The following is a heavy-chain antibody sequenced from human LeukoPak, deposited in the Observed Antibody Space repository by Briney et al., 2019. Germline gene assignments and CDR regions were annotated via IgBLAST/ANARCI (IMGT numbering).Heavy chain of an antibody. CDR3: ARDLYYYGSGSYRFDY. Sequence: PSETLSLTCTFSGGSITSYYWSWIRQPAGKGLEWIGRTHTSGSTNYNPSLKSRVTMSVDTSKNQFSLKLSSVTAADTAVYYCARDLYYYGSGSYRFDYWGQGTLVTVSP. CDR2: THTSGST. CDR1: GGSITSYY. J-gene: IGHJ4*02. D-gene: IGHD3-10*01. V-gene: IGHV4-4*07.